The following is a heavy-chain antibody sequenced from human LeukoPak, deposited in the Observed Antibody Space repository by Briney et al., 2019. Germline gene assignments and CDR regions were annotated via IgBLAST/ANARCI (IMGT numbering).Heavy chain of an antibody. CDR3: AKDLPDYGDYIEGY. CDR2: ISGSGGII. CDR1: GFTFSSFG. D-gene: IGHD4-17*01. V-gene: IGHV3-23*01. Sequence: PGGSLRLSCAASGFTFSSFGMSWVRQAPGKGLEWVSTISGSGGIIDYADSVKGRSTFSRDNSRNMVYLQMNSLRAEDTAVYYCAKDLPDYGDYIEGYWGQGTLVTVSS. J-gene: IGHJ4*02.